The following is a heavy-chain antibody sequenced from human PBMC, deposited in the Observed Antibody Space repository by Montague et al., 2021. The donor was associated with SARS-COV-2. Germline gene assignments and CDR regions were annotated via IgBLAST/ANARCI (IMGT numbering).Heavy chain of an antibody. Sequence: SLSLSFPASGFPFSSYWMSWVRQAPGKGLEWVANIKQDGSERYYVDSVKGRFTISRDNAKNSLYLQMNSLRAEDTAVYYCARDRRFLEWLPTLGCFDPWGQGTLVTVSS. D-gene: IGHD3-3*01. CDR1: GFPFSSYW. J-gene: IGHJ5*02. CDR3: ARDRRFLEWLPTLGCFDP. CDR2: IKQDGSER. V-gene: IGHV3-7*01.